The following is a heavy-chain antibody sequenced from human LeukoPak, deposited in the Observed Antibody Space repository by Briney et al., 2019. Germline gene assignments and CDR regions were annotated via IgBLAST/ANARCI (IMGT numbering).Heavy chain of an antibody. D-gene: IGHD3-10*01. J-gene: IGHJ3*02. CDR1: GFTFSSYW. Sequence: GGSLRLSCAASGFTFSSYWMSWVRQAPGKGLEWVANIKRDGSEKYYVDSVKGRFTISRDNAEDSLYLQMNSLRAEDTAVYYCARARDYGSGKANAFDIWGQGTMVTVSS. V-gene: IGHV3-7*05. CDR2: IKRDGSEK. CDR3: ARARDYGSGKANAFDI.